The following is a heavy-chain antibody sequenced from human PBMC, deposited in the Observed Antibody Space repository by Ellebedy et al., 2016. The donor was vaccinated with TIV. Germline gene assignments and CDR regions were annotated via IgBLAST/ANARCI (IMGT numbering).Heavy chain of an antibody. CDR2: IYPGDSDT. Sequence: GESLKISCKGSGYSFTNYWIGWVRQMPGKGLEWMGIIYPGDSDTRYNPSFQGQVTISADKSITTAYRQWSSLKASDTAIYYCARMTTVTYFDYWGQGTLVTVSS. CDR1: GYSFTNYW. D-gene: IGHD4-11*01. CDR3: ARMTTVTYFDY. J-gene: IGHJ4*02. V-gene: IGHV5-51*01.